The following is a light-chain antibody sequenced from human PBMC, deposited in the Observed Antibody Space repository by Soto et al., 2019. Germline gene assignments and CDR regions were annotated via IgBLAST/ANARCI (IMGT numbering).Light chain of an antibody. V-gene: IGLV1-51*01. CDR1: SSNIGNNY. CDR2: DNN. Sequence: QSVLTQPPSVSAAPGQKVTISCSGSSSNIGNNYVSWYQQLPGTAPKLLIYDNNKRPSGIPDRFSGSKSGTSATLGITGLKTGDEADYYCGTWDSSLSVVVFGGGTKRTVL. J-gene: IGLJ2*01. CDR3: GTWDSSLSVVV.